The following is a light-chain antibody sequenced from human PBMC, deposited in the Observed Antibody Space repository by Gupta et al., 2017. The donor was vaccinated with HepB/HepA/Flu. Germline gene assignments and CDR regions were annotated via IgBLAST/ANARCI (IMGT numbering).Light chain of an antibody. CDR2: EVT. Sequence: HSALTQPASVPGAHGQPLSISCTGSNGDVGTYDLVSWYQQHPGKAPILMIYEVTKRPPGISNRFSGSKSGNTASLTIAGLQGDDEADYYCCSYVFGNTYVFGTGTTVTVL. CDR1: NGDVGTYDL. J-gene: IGLJ1*01. V-gene: IGLV2-23*02. CDR3: CSYVFGNTYV.